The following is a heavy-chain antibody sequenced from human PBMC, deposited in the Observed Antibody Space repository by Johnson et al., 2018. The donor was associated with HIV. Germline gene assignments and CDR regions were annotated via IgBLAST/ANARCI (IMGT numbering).Heavy chain of an antibody. Sequence: VQLVESGGGLVQPGGSLRLSCAASGFTFDDYGMSWVRQAPGKGLEWVSGINWNGGSIGYADSVKGRFTISRDNAKNSLYLQMNSLRVEDTALYFCATVWRNEGRHSFDVWGLGTMVTVSS. CDR3: ATVWRNEGRHSFDV. CDR2: INWNGGSI. V-gene: IGHV3-20*04. CDR1: GFTFDDYG. J-gene: IGHJ3*01. D-gene: IGHD1-1*01.